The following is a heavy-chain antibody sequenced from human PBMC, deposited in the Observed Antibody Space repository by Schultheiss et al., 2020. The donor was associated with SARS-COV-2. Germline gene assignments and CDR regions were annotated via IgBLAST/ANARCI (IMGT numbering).Heavy chain of an antibody. Sequence: GGSLRLSCAASGFTFSNAWMSWVRQAPGKGLEWVSAISGSGGSTYYADSVKGRFTISRDNSKNTLYLQMNSLRAEDTAVYYCARASTVVTPRALDYWGQGTLVTVSS. CDR1: GFTFSNAW. D-gene: IGHD4-23*01. CDR3: ARASTVVTPRALDY. V-gene: IGHV3-23*01. J-gene: IGHJ4*02. CDR2: ISGSGGST.